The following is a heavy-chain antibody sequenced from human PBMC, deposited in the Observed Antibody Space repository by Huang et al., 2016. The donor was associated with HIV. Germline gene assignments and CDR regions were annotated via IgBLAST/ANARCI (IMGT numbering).Heavy chain of an antibody. CDR3: TTDRDYGDYVADAFDI. V-gene: IGHV3-15*01. CDR1: GFTFSNDW. Sequence: EVQLVESGGGLVKPGGSLRLSCAASGFTFSNDWMSWVRQAPGKGLEGVGRIKSKTDGGTTDYAAPVKGRFTISRDDSKNTLYLQMNTLKTEDTAVYYCTTDRDYGDYVADAFDIWGQGTMVTVSS. J-gene: IGHJ3*02. CDR2: IKSKTDGGTT. D-gene: IGHD4-17*01.